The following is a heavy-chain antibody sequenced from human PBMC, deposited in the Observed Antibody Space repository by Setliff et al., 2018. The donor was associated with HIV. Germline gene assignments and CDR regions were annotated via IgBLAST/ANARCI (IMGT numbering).Heavy chain of an antibody. V-gene: IGHV4-34*01. J-gene: IGHJ4*02. CDR1: GGSFSGYY. CDR2: INHSGST. D-gene: IGHD3-10*01. CDR3: ARRAGSDYFTRFDY. Sequence: SETLSLTCAVYGGSFSGYYWSWIRQSPGKGLEWIREINHSGSTNYNPSLKSRVTILGDTSKNQFSLKLSSVTAADTAVYYCARRAGSDYFTRFDYWGQGTLVTVSS.